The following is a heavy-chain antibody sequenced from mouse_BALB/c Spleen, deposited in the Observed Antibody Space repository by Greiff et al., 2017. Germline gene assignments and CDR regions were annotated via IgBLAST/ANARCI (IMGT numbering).Heavy chain of an antibody. D-gene: IGHD2-10*02. CDR3: ARGYGNYDYAMDY. Sequence: VQLQESGPGLVAPSQSLSITCTVSGFSLTSYGVHWVRQPPGKGLEWLGVIWAGGSTNYNSALMSRLSISKDNSKSQVFLKMNSLQTDDTAMYYCARGYGNYDYAMDYWGQGTSVTVSS. J-gene: IGHJ4*01. CDR1: GFSLTSYG. V-gene: IGHV2-9*02. CDR2: IWAGGST.